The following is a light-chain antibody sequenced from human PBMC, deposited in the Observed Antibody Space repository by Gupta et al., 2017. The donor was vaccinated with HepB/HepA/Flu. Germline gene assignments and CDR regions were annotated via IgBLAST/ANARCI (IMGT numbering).Light chain of an antibody. Sequence: QTVVTQESSFSVSPGGTVPLTCGLSSGSVFTSYYASWYQQTPGQAPRTLIYSTNSRSSGVPDRFSGSIVGNKAALTITGAQAEDESDYYCMLYMGYGISVFGGGTKLTVL. CDR3: MLYMGYGISV. CDR2: STN. CDR1: SGSVFTSYY. V-gene: IGLV8-61*01. J-gene: IGLJ3*02.